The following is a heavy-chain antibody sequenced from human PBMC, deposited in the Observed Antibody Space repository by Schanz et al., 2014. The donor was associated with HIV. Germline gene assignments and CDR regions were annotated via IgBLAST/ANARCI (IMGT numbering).Heavy chain of an antibody. CDR2: ISAYNGNT. CDR1: DYLFSRYG. D-gene: IGHD3-9*01. CDR3: AKGQDWPGPQLDH. Sequence: QVQLVQSGAEVKRPGASVKVSCKASDYLFSRYGISWVRQAPGQGLEWMGWISAYNGNTNYAQKLQGRVTMTTDTSTNTAYMELRSLRSDDTAVYYCAKGQDWPGPQLDHWGHGSLVIVSS. V-gene: IGHV1-18*01. J-gene: IGHJ4*03.